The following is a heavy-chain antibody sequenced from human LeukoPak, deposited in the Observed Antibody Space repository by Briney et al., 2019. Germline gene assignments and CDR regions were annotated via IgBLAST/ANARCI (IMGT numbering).Heavy chain of an antibody. CDR3: AREKIGTGTVLGKDYYYMDV. J-gene: IGHJ6*03. CDR2: IYYSGST. D-gene: IGHD3-16*01. Sequence: SETLSLTCTVSGGSISSSSYYWGWIRQPPGEGLECIGSIYYSGSTYYNPSLKSRVTISVDTSKNEFSLKLSSVTAADTAMYYCAREKIGTGTVLGKDYYYMDVWGKGTTVIVSS. CDR1: GGSISSSSYY. V-gene: IGHV4-39*07.